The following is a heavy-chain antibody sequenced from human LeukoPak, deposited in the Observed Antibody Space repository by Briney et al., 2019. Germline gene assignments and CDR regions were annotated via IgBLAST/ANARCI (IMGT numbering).Heavy chain of an antibody. J-gene: IGHJ6*02. V-gene: IGHV1-8*01. CDR2: MNPNSGNT. D-gene: IGHD5-24*01. CDR3: ATPRWLQLRRFYYYYYGMDV. CDR1: GYTFTSYD. Sequence: ASVKVSCKASGYTFTSYDINWVRQATGQGLEWMGWMNPNSGNTGYAQKFQGRATMTRNTSISTAYMELSSLRSEDTAVYYCATPRWLQLRRFYYYYYGMDVWGQGTTVTVSS.